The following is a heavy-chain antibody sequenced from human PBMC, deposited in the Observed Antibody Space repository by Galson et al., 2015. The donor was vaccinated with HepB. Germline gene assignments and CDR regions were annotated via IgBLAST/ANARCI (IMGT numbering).Heavy chain of an antibody. J-gene: IGHJ4*02. Sequence: SLRLSCAASGMTFSSYTMNWVRQAPGKGLEWVSSISSSSSYIYYADSVKGRLTISRDNAKKSLYLQMSSLRVEDTGVYYCVRGNSGYGNFDYWGKGTLVTVSS. CDR2: ISSSSSYI. CDR1: GMTFSSYT. CDR3: VRGNSGYGNFDY. V-gene: IGHV3-21*01. D-gene: IGHD4-23*01.